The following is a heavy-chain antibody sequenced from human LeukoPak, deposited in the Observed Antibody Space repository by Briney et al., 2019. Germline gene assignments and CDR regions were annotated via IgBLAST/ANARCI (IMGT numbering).Heavy chain of an antibody. CDR1: GYTFTSFH. J-gene: IGHJ6*02. CDR2: MNPNSGNT. CDR3: ARDSHITIFGVVTYYYGMDV. D-gene: IGHD3-3*01. Sequence: GASVKVSCKASGYTFTSFHINWVRQATGQGLEWMGWMNPNSGNTGCAQKFQGRVTMTRNTSIGTAYMELSSLRSEDTAVYYCARDSHITIFGVVTYYYGMDVWGQGTTVTVSS. V-gene: IGHV1-8*01.